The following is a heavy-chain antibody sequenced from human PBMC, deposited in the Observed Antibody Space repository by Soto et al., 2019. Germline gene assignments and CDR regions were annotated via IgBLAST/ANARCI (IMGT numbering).Heavy chain of an antibody. D-gene: IGHD4-17*01. CDR2: INSEGSST. V-gene: IGHV3-74*01. J-gene: IGHJ4*02. CDR3: ARGGTYGDYVPAGY. CDR1: GFTFSSYW. Sequence: EVQLVESGGGLVQPGGSLRLSCAASGFTFSSYWMHWVHQAPGKGLVWVSRINSEGSSTSYADSVKGRFTISRDNAKNTLYLQMNSLRAEDTAVYYCARGGTYGDYVPAGYWGQGTLVTVSS.